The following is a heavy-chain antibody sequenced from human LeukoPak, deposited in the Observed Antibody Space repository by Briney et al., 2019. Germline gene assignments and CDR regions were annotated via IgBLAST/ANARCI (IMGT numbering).Heavy chain of an antibody. J-gene: IGHJ4*02. Sequence: GSLRLSCAASGFSFSSYAMSWVRQPPGKGLEWIGEINHSGSTNYNPSLKSRVTISVDTSKNQFSLKLSSVTAADTAVYYCARAARNYYYDSSGYYYVEDYWGQGTLVTVSS. CDR1: GFSFSSYA. CDR3: ARAARNYYYDSSGYYYVEDY. V-gene: IGHV4-34*01. CDR2: INHSGST. D-gene: IGHD3-22*01.